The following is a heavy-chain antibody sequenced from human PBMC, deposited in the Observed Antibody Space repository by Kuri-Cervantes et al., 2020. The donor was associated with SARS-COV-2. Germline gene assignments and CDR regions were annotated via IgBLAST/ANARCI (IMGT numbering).Heavy chain of an antibody. V-gene: IGHV3-9*01. CDR1: GFTFDDYA. Sequence: SLKISCAASGFTFDDYAMHWVRQAPGKGLEWVSGISWNSGSIGYADSVKGRFTISRDNAKNSLYLQMNSLRAEDTAVYYCARAPDDSSGVFDYWGQGTLVTVSS. CDR2: ISWNSGSI. CDR3: ARAPDDSSGVFDY. D-gene: IGHD3-22*01. J-gene: IGHJ4*02.